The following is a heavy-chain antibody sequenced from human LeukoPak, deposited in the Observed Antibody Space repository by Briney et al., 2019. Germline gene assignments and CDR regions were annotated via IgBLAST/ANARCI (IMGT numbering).Heavy chain of an antibody. CDR1: GFTFSSYN. Sequence: GGSLRLSCAASGFTFSSYNMTWVRQAPGKGLEWVSYISSSSGTIYYADSVKGRFTISRDNAKNTLYLQMNSLRAEDTAVYYCAKDVNSYGYHYYYGMDVWGQGTTVTVSS. D-gene: IGHD5-18*01. J-gene: IGHJ6*02. CDR2: ISSSSGTI. V-gene: IGHV3-48*04. CDR3: AKDVNSYGYHYYYGMDV.